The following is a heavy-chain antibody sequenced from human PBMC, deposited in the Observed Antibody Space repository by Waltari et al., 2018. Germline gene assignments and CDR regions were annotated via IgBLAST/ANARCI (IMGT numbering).Heavy chain of an antibody. J-gene: IGHJ6*02. CDR1: GGTFSSYA. D-gene: IGHD2-2*02. V-gene: IGHV1-69*01. Sequence: QVQLVQSGAEVKKPGSSVKVSCKASGGTFSSYAISWVRQAPGQGLEWMGGIIPIFGTANYAQKFQGRVTITADESTSTAYMELSSLRSEDTAVYYCARVGIVVVPAAIHWVYGMDVWGQGTTVTVSS. CDR2: IIPIFGTA. CDR3: ARVGIVVVPAAIHWVYGMDV.